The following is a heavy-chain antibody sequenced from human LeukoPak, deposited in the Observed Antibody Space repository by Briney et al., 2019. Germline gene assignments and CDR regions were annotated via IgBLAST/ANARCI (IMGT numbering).Heavy chain of an antibody. D-gene: IGHD4-11*01. CDR3: ARGDSNSFEYLYYMDV. J-gene: IGHJ6*03. V-gene: IGHV4-34*01. CDR2: INHTGTT. Sequence: SETLSLTCTVYGGSFSGYYWSWIRQSPGKGLEWIGEINHTGTTSSNPSLGSRLTLSVDSSKNQFSLKLTSVTAADTGVYYCARGDSNSFEYLYYMDVWGKGTTVTVSS. CDR1: GGSFSGYY.